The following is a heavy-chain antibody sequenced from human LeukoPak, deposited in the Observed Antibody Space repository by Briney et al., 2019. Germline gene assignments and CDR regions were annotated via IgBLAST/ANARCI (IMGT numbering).Heavy chain of an antibody. CDR2: IYTSGST. D-gene: IGHD2-2*01. CDR1: GGSISSYY. V-gene: IGHV4-4*07. CDR3: ASGGYCSSTSCYGLDAFDI. J-gene: IGHJ3*02. Sequence: SETLSLTRTVSGGSISSYYWSWIRQPAGKGLEWIGRIYTSGSTNYNPSLKSRVTMSVDTSKNQFSLKLSSVTAADTAVYYCASGGYCSSTSCYGLDAFDIWGQGTMVTVSS.